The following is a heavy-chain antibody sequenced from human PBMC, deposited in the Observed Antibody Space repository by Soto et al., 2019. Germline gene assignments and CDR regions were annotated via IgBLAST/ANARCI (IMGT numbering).Heavy chain of an antibody. V-gene: IGHV5-51*01. CDR1: GYFFTSYW. J-gene: IGHJ6*03. Sequence: PGESLKISCKGSGYFFTSYWIAWVRQMPGKGLEWMGTIYPGDSNTRYSPSFQGQVTISADKSISTAYLQWSSLKASDTAMYYCARAIAASGGDYMDVWGQGTTVTVSS. CDR3: ARAIAASGGDYMDV. D-gene: IGHD6-13*01. CDR2: IYPGDSNT.